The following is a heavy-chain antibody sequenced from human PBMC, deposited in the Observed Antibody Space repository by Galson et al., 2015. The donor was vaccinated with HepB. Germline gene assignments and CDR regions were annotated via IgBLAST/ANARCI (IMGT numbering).Heavy chain of an antibody. Sequence: SLRLSCAASGFTFSSYAMHWVRQAPGKGLEWVAVISYDGSNKYYTDSVKGRFTISRDNSKNTLYLQMNSLRAEDTAVYYCARDFALRFLEWLGGTSALGYWGQGTLVAVSS. D-gene: IGHD3-3*01. CDR1: GFTFSSYA. J-gene: IGHJ4*02. CDR2: ISYDGSNK. CDR3: ARDFALRFLEWLGGTSALGY. V-gene: IGHV3-30-3*01.